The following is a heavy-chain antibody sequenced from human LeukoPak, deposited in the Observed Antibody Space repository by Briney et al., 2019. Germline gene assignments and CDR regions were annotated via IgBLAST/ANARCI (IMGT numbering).Heavy chain of an antibody. V-gene: IGHV3-66*01. CDR2: IYSGGST. Sequence: PGGSLRLSCAASGFTVSSNYMSWVRQAPGKGLEWVSVIYSGGSTYYADSVKGRFTISRDNSKNTLYLQMNSLRAEDTAVYYCARGRRGPGSSLITFGGVIADHDYWGQGTLVTVSS. J-gene: IGHJ4*02. CDR1: GFTVSSNY. D-gene: IGHD3-16*02. CDR3: ARGRRGPGSSLITFGGVIADHDY.